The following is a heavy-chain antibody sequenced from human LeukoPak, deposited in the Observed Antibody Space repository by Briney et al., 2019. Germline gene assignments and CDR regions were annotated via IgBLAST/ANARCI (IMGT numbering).Heavy chain of an antibody. CDR1: GFTLSGHS. D-gene: IGHD3-22*01. J-gene: IGHJ3*01. V-gene: IGHV3-21*01. Sequence: GGSLRLSCAATGFTLSGHSMNWVRQAPGKGLGWVSSISPTSAYIYYQDLVKGRFTISRDDAKNSLYLEMDSLRAEDTAVYYCARTIYYYESTSYFSDAFDVWGQGTMVTVSS. CDR2: ISPTSAYI. CDR3: ARTIYYYESTSYFSDAFDV.